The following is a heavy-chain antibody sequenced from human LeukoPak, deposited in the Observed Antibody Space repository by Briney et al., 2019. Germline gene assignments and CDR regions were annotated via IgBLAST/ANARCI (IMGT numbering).Heavy chain of an antibody. J-gene: IGHJ1*01. CDR2: INWNGGST. CDR3: VRLGRDGYTYGAAY. CDR1: GYTFNDYG. V-gene: IGHV3-20*04. Sequence: GGSLRLSCAGSGYTFNDYGMRWVRQAPGKGLEWVGGINWNGGSTGYAASVKGRCTISRDNAKNALYLEMNSLRAEDTAFYYCVRLGRDGYTYGAAYWGQGTLVTVSS. D-gene: IGHD5-24*01.